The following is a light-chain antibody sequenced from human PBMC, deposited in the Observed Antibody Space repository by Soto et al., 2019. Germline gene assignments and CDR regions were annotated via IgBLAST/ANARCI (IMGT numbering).Light chain of an antibody. CDR2: DAY. CDR3: LQYNTFRDA. CDR1: QSISNW. Sequence: DFQMTQSPFTLTASAGDRVNITCRASQSISNWLAWYHQKPGKAPRLLIYDAYTLDSGVPSRFSGSRSGTEFTLTISHLQPDDVGTYYCLQYNTFRDAFGQGTKLEIK. J-gene: IGKJ2*01. V-gene: IGKV1-5*01.